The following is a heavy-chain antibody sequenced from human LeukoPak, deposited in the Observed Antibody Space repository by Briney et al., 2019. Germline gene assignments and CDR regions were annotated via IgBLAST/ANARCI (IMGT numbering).Heavy chain of an antibody. D-gene: IGHD6-6*01. J-gene: IGHJ3*02. CDR2: IYHSGST. CDR3: ARTSIAARRANAFDI. Sequence: PSETLSLTCAVSGGSITSGGYSWSWIRQPPGRGLEWIGYIYHSGSTYYNPSLKSRVTISVDRSKNQFSLKLSSVTAADTAVYYCARTSIAARRANAFDIWGQGTMVTVSS. CDR1: GGSITSGGYS. V-gene: IGHV4-30-2*01.